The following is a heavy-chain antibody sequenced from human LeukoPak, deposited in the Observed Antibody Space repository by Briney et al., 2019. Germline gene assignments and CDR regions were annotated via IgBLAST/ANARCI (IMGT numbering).Heavy chain of an antibody. CDR3: ARDGPEWELLSGWFDP. CDR2: INPNHGGT. J-gene: IGHJ5*02. D-gene: IGHD1-26*01. Sequence: ASVKVSCKASGYSFTDYYINWVRQAPGQGLEWMGWINPNHGGTHYAQKFQGRVTMTRDTSISTAYMELSRLRSDDTAVYYCARDGPEWELLSGWFDPWGQGTLVTVSS. CDR1: GYSFTDYY. V-gene: IGHV1-2*02.